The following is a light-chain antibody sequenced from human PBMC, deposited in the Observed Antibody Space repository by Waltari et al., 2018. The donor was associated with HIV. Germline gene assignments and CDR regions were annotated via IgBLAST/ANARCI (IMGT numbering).Light chain of an antibody. V-gene: IGLV3-21*01. CDR1: NIGREG. CDR3: QVWRSSSGDHPV. J-gene: IGLJ2*01. Sequence: SYVLTQPPSVSVAPGKTAQITCGGANIGREGVSWYHQKPGQAPLRYTYDETDRPSGIPGRFFCRSSGDTATRTTRGVEGGDEADYHCQVWRSSSGDHPVFGGGTRLTVL. CDR2: DET.